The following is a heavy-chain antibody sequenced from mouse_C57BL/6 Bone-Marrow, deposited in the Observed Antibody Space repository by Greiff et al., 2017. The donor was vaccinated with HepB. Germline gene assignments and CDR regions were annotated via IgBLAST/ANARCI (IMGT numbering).Heavy chain of an antibody. J-gene: IGHJ2*01. CDR3: AREGYYGSSPYYFDY. CDR1: GYTFTSYW. Sequence: VQLQQSGAELVMPGASVKLSCKASGYTFTSYWMHWVKQRPGQGLEWIGEIDPSDSYTNYNQKFKGKSTLTVDKSSSTAYMQLSSLTSEDSAVYYCAREGYYGSSPYYFDYWGQGTTLTVSS. V-gene: IGHV1-69*01. D-gene: IGHD1-1*01. CDR2: IDPSDSYT.